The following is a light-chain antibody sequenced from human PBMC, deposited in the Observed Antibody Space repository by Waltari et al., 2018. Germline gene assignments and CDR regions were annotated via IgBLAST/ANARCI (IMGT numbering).Light chain of an antibody. CDR2: LGS. V-gene: IGKV2-28*01. Sequence: DIVMTQSPLSLSVTPGEPASLSCSSSQSLLHSNGYNYLDWYLQKPGQSPQLLIYLGSNRASGVPDRFSGSGSGTDFTLEISRVEAEDVGLYYCMQALQTPYAFGQGTKLEIK. CDR3: MQALQTPYA. J-gene: IGKJ2*01. CDR1: QSLLHSNGYNY.